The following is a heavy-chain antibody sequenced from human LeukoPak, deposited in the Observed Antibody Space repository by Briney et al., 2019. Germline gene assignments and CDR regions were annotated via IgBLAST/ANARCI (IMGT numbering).Heavy chain of an antibody. V-gene: IGHV4-61*01. CDR1: GGSISSSSYY. CDR2: IYYTGST. D-gene: IGHD5-12*01. Sequence: SETLSLTCTVSGGSISSSSYYWGWIRQPPGKGLEWIGYIYYTGSTSYNPSLKSRVIMSVDTSQSQFSLKLRSVTAADTAVYYCARELKGLRKEAGYYFDYWGQGTLVTVSS. CDR3: ARELKGLRKEAGYYFDY. J-gene: IGHJ4*02.